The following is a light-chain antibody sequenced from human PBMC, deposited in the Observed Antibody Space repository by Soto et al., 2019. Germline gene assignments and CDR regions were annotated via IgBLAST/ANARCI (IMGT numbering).Light chain of an antibody. CDR3: AAWGDSLSAVL. V-gene: IGLV1-47*01. CDR1: SSNIGSYI. Sequence: QSVLTQPPSASGTPGQRVTISCSGSSSNIGSYIVYWYQKLPGTAPKLLVYSSNQRPSGVPDRFSDSKSGTSASLAISGLRSEDEADYFCAAWGDSLSAVLFGGGTKLTVL. J-gene: IGLJ2*01. CDR2: SSN.